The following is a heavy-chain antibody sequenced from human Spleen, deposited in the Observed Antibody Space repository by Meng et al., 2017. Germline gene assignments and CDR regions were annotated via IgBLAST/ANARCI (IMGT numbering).Heavy chain of an antibody. CDR1: GYSASSNRDA. Sequence: QGQPQQARPRLVQPSHTPSLTWSISGYSASSNRDAWNWIRQAPSRGLELLGRTYYRSKWYNDYAVSVKSRITINPDTSKNQFSLQLNSVTPEDTAVYYCAREVLVSSGHDYWGQGTLVTVSS. J-gene: IGHJ4*02. V-gene: IGHV6-1*01. D-gene: IGHD6-19*01. CDR2: TYYRSKWYN. CDR3: AREVLVSSGHDY.